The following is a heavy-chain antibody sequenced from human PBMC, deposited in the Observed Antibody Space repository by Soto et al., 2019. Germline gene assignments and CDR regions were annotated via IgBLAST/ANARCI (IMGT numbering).Heavy chain of an antibody. V-gene: IGHV4-39*01. D-gene: IGHD2-15*01. Sequence: SETLWFPGTVARGSDDSRSSYYWHWIRPPRGKGLEWIGNIYYNGKPDYNASLQSRVTISADTSNNQFSLRLASMTAAAAGVYYCARCRVPLSGGGYYSLFDNSGQGSPVSV. CDR3: ARCRVPLSGGGYYSLFDN. CDR2: IYYNGKP. CDR1: RGSDDSRSSYY. J-gene: IGHJ4*02.